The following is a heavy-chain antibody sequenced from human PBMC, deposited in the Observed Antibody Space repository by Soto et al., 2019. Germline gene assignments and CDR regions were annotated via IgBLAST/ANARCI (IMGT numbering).Heavy chain of an antibody. CDR3: AQGSIEYSASVDR. CDR2: ISARGGSS. Sequence: DVQLLESGGGLVQPGGSLRLACAASGFSFNSYAMAWVRQAPGKGLEWVPVISARGGSSYFADSVKGRFTISRDNSKNVLSLEMNNLRAEDTAAYFCAQGSIEYSASVDRWGQGTLVLVSS. D-gene: IGHD5-12*01. V-gene: IGHV3-23*01. J-gene: IGHJ5*02. CDR1: GFSFNSYA.